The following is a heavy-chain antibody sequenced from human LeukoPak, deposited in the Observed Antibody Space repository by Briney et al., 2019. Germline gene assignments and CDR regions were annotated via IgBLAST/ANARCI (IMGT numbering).Heavy chain of an antibody. D-gene: IGHD4-23*01. CDR2: ISWNSGSL. CDR3: AKGDYGGNSPVDY. CDR1: GFTFDDYA. Sequence: GGSLRLSCAASGFTFDDYAMHWVRQAPGKGLEWVSGISWNSGSLGYADSVKGRFTISRDNAKNSLYLQMNSLRAEDTALYYCAKGDYGGNSPVDYWGQGTLVTVSS. J-gene: IGHJ4*02. V-gene: IGHV3-9*01.